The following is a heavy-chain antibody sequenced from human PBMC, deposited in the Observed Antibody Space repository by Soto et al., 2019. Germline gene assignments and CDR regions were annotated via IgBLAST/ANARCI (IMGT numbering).Heavy chain of an antibody. V-gene: IGHV1-18*01. CDR3: ASSLLVGYGLEGESD. CDR1: GYTFTSYG. CDR2: ISAYNGNT. J-gene: IGHJ4*02. D-gene: IGHD5-18*01. Sequence: QVQLVQSGAEVMKPGASVKVSCKASGYTFTSYGISWVRQAPGQGLAWMGWISAYNGNTNYAQKLQGRVTMTTDTATSTASMELRSLRSDATAVYYCASSLLVGYGLEGESDWGQGTLVTVSS.